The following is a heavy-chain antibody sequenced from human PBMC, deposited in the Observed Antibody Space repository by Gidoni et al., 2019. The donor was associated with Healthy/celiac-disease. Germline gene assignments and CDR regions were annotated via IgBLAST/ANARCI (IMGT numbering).Heavy chain of an antibody. CDR1: GGSISSYY. D-gene: IGHD4-17*01. CDR3: ARDRDYGNWYFDL. CDR2: IYYSGST. J-gene: IGHJ2*01. Sequence: QVQLQESGPGLVKPSETLSLTCTVSGGSISSYYWSWIRQPPGKGLEWIGYIYYSGSTNYNPSLKSRVTISVDTSKNQFSLKLSSVTAADTAVYCCARDRDYGNWYFDLWGRGTLVTVSS. V-gene: IGHV4-59*01.